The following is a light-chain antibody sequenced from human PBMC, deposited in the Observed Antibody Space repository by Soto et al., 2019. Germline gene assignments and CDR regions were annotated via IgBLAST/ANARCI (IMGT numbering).Light chain of an antibody. CDR1: SSNIGAGYD. J-gene: IGLJ2*01. CDR2: GNS. V-gene: IGLV1-40*01. Sequence: QSVLTRPPSVSGAPGQRVTISCTGSSSNIGAGYDVHWYQQLPGTAPKLLIYGNSNRPSGVPDRFSGSKSGTSASLAITGLQAEDEADYYCQSYDSSLSEVVFGGGTKLTVL. CDR3: QSYDSSLSEVV.